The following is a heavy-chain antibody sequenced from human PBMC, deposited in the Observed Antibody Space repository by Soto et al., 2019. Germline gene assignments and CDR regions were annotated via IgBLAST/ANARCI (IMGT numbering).Heavy chain of an antibody. CDR1: GDSFTSYW. CDR3: ARHRGHRIRRSGWYYSYCSGMDV. J-gene: IGHJ6*02. V-gene: IGHV5-51*01. Sequence: PGEALKISGRGGGDSFTSYWISWVRQMPGKGLEWRGIIYPGDSDTRYSPSFQGQVTISADKSIRTAYLQWSSLKASHTAMYYCARHRGHRIRRSGWYYSYCSGMDVWGQGTTVTVSS. CDR2: IYPGDSDT. D-gene: IGHD6-19*01.